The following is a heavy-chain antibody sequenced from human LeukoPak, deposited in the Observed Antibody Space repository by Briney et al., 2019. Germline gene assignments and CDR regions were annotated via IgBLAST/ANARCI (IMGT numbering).Heavy chain of an antibody. Sequence: PGGSLRLSCAASGFTFSSYSMSWVRQAPGKGLEWVSGISGSGGSTYYADSVKGRFTISRDNSKNTLYLQMNSLRAEDTAVYYCAKVYDSSGYYQLDPWGQGTLVTVSS. CDR2: ISGSGGST. CDR1: GFTFSSYS. CDR3: AKVYDSSGYYQLDP. J-gene: IGHJ5*02. V-gene: IGHV3-23*01. D-gene: IGHD3-22*01.